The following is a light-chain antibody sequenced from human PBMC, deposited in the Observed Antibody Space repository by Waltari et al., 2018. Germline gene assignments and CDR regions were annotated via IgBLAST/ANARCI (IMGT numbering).Light chain of an antibody. V-gene: IGKV1-39*01. CDR2: AAS. CDR3: QESVSTPKGT. CDR1: QSISTF. Sequence: DIQMTQSPSSLSASVGDRVTITCRASQSISTFFNWYQQKEGRAPKLLIYAASTLQRGVPSRFSGSEAASDFTLTISSLQPEDSATYHCQESVSTPKGTFGPGTKVEIK. J-gene: IGKJ3*01.